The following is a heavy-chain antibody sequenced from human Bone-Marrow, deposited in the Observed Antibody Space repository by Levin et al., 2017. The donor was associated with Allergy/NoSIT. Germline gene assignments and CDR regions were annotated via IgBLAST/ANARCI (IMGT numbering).Heavy chain of an antibody. D-gene: IGHD6-13*01. J-gene: IGHJ5*02. CDR3: ARMAAAGTVLGNWFDP. V-gene: IGHV3-64*01. CDR1: GFTFSSYA. CDR2: ISSNGGST. Sequence: GGSLRLSCAASGFTFSSYAMHWVRQAPGKGLEYVSAISSNGGSTYYANSVKGRFTISRDNSKNTLYLQMGSLRAEDMAVYYCARMAAAGTVLGNWFDPWGQGTLVTVSS.